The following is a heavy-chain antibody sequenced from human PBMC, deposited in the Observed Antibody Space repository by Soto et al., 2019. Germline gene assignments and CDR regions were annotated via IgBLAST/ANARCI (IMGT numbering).Heavy chain of an antibody. V-gene: IGHV1-18*01. Sequence: GASVKVSCKASGYTFTSYGISWVRQAPGQGLEWMGWISAYNGNTNYAQKLQGRVTMTTDTSTSTAYMELRSLRSDDTAVYYCARQFTTTIFGVVIPGHIDYWGQGTLVSVSS. CDR1: GYTFTSYG. CDR3: ARQFTTTIFGVVIPGHIDY. CDR2: ISAYNGNT. D-gene: IGHD3-3*01. J-gene: IGHJ4*02.